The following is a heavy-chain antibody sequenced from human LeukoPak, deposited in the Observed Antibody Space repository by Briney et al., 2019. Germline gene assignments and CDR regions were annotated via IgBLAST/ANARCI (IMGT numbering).Heavy chain of an antibody. CDR1: GSTFSSYW. CDR3: AKRIEYYFDY. Sequence: GGSLRLSCAASGSTFSSYWMSWVRQAPGKGLEWVSAISGSGGSTYYADSVKGRFTISRDNSKNTLYLQMNSLRAEDTAVYYCAKRIEYYFDYWGQGTLVTVSS. V-gene: IGHV3-23*01. CDR2: ISGSGGST. D-gene: IGHD3-16*02. J-gene: IGHJ4*02.